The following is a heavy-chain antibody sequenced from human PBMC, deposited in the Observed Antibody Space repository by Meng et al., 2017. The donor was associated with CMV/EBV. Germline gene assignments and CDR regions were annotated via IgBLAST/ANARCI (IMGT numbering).Heavy chain of an antibody. Sequence: SVKVSCKASGGTFSSYAISWVRQAPGQGLEWMGGIIPIFGTAKYAQKFQGRVTITTDESTSTAYMELSSLRSEDTAVYYCARQNPRYCSSTSCLTLNWFDPWGQGTLVTVSS. CDR1: GGTFSSYA. CDR2: IIPIFGTA. J-gene: IGHJ5*02. CDR3: ARQNPRYCSSTSCLTLNWFDP. D-gene: IGHD2-2*01. V-gene: IGHV1-69*05.